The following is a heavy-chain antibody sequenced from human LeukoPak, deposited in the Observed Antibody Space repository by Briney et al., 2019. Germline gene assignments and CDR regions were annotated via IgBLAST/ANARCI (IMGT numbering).Heavy chain of an antibody. J-gene: IGHJ5*02. D-gene: IGHD3-22*01. CDR3: ARDRYYYDSSGTRWFDP. CDR1: GGSISSYY. Sequence: SETLSLTCTVSGGSISSYYWSWIRQPPGKGLEWIGYIHNSGITNYNPSLKSRVTISVDTSKNQFSLKLSSVTAADTAVYYCARDRYYYDSSGTRWFDPWGQGTLVTVSS. V-gene: IGHV4-59*01. CDR2: IHNSGIT.